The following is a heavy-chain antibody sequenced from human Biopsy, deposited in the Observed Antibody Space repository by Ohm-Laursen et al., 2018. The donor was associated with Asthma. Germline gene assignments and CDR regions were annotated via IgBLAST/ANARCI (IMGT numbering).Heavy chain of an antibody. D-gene: IGHD2-21*02. Sequence: GTLSLTCSVYGGSFSSNYWSWIRQTPGKGLEWLGDTHHSGYTNYNPSLSSRLTLSVDTSKNQFSLKLRSVTAADAAVYYCARGISRVTGLFDHFDSWGQGTLVTVSS. V-gene: IGHV4-34*01. CDR3: ARGISRVTGLFDHFDS. J-gene: IGHJ4*02. CDR2: THHSGYT. CDR1: GGSFSSNY.